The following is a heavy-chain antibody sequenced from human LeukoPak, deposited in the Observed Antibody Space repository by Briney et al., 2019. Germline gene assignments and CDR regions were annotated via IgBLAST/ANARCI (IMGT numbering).Heavy chain of an antibody. J-gene: IGHJ4*02. V-gene: IGHV3-23*01. CDR1: GFTFNTYA. Sequence: PGGSLRLSCAASGFTFNTYAMSWVRQAPGKGLEWVSGISGRDGGTYYADSVKGRFTISRDNSKNTLYLQINSLRAEDTAIYYCAKAGSIRFDYWGQGTLVPVSS. CDR2: ISGRDGGT. CDR3: AKAGSIRFDY. D-gene: IGHD1-26*01.